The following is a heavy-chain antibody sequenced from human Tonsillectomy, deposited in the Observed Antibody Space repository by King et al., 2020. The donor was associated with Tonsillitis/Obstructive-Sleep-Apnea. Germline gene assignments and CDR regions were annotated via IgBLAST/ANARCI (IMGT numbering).Heavy chain of an antibody. V-gene: IGHV1-2*04. CDR2: INPNSGGA. Sequence: QLVQSGAEVKKPGASVKGSCKAYGYTFTGYYMHWVRQAPGQGLEWMGLINPNSGGANYAQKFQGWGTMTREPSLSTAYMELSNLRSDDMAVYYCARDRGYYDSSGFPLGNNWFDPWGQGTLVTVSS. CDR1: GYTFTGYY. J-gene: IGHJ5*02. CDR3: ARDRGYYDSSGFPLGNNWFDP. D-gene: IGHD3-22*01.